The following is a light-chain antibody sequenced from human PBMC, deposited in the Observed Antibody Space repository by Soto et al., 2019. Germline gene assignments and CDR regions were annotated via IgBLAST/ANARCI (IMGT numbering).Light chain of an antibody. CDR1: QSVLYRSNNKNY. CDR3: QQYLSIPT. J-gene: IGKJ5*01. CDR2: WAS. V-gene: IGKV4-1*01. Sequence: DIVMTQSPDSLDVSLGERATINCKSSQSVLYRSNNKNYLAWYQQKPGQAPKXLISWASTRESGVPDRFTGSGSGTDFTLTISNMNAEDMAVDYCQQYLSIPTFGQGTRLEIK.